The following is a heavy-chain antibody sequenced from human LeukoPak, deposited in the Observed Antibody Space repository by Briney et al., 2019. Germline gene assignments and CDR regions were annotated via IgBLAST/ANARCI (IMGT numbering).Heavy chain of an antibody. D-gene: IGHD3-10*01. CDR3: ERGSHSSFDY. J-gene: IGHJ4*02. CDR2: TYYRPKFNT. Sequence: SQTPSLTCAISGDSLSNNNVALNWIRQSPSRGLEWLGRTYYRPKFNTDYAVSVKSRIAINSDTSKNQFSLQLNSVTPEYTGVYYCERGSHSSFDYWGQGTLVTVSS. V-gene: IGHV6-1*01. CDR1: GDSLSNNNVA.